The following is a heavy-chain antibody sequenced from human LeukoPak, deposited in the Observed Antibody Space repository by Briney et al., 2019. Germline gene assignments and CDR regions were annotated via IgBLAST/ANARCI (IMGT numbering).Heavy chain of an antibody. CDR1: GYGFTSYW. CDR3: ARLPPDRSLIDY. Sequence: GESLKISCKGSGYGFTSYWIGWVRQMPGKGLELMGLIYPGDSDTRYSPSFQGQVTISADKSISTAYLQWSSLKASDTAMYYCARLPPDRSLIDYWGQGTLVTVSS. CDR2: IYPGDSDT. V-gene: IGHV5-51*01. J-gene: IGHJ4*02.